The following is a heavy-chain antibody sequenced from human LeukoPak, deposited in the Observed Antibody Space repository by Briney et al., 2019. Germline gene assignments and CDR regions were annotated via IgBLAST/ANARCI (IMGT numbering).Heavy chain of an antibody. J-gene: IGHJ6*03. Sequence: SQTLSLTCAISGDSVSSNSAAWHWIRQSPSRGLEWLGRTYYRSKWYNDYAVSVKSRITINPDTSKNQFSLKLRSVTAADTAVYYCARTTEAHSWQTRYYSYYMDVWGKGTTVTVSS. CDR3: ARTTEAHSWQTRYYSYYMDV. D-gene: IGHD6-13*01. CDR1: GDSVSSNSAA. V-gene: IGHV6-1*01. CDR2: TYYRSKWYN.